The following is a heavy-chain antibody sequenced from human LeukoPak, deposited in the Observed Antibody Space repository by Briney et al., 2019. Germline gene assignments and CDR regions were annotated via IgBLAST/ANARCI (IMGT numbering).Heavy chain of an antibody. CDR2: INHSGST. CDR1: GGSFSGYY. J-gene: IGHJ4*02. V-gene: IGHV4-34*01. CDR3: ARGRIYCSSTSCYGTDFDY. Sequence: PSETLSLTCAVYGGSFSGYYWSWIRQPPGKGLEWIGEINHSGSTNYNPSLKSRVTISVDTSKNQFSLKLSSVTAADTAVYYCARGRIYCSSTSCYGTDFDYWGQGTLVTVSS. D-gene: IGHD2-2*01.